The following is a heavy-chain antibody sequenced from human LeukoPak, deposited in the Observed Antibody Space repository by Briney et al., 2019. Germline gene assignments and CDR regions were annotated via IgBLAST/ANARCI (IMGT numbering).Heavy chain of an antibody. J-gene: IGHJ3*02. Sequence: PGGSRRLSCAASGFTFDDFAMHWVRPAPGKGLEWVSGISSNSAYKGYANSVKGRFTISRENAKNSLYLQMNSLRPEDTALYFCAKIPDASGSTDGFDIWGQGTMVTVSS. V-gene: IGHV3-9*01. CDR2: ISSNSAYK. CDR1: GFTFDDFA. CDR3: AKIPDASGSTDGFDI. D-gene: IGHD6-13*01.